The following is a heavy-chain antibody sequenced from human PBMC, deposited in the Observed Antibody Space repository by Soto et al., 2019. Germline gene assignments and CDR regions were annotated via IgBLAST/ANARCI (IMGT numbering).Heavy chain of an antibody. D-gene: IGHD2-15*01. CDR3: AKSCGGSCYSLLY. CDR2: ISYDGSNK. CDR1: GFTFSSYG. V-gene: IGHV3-30*18. J-gene: IGHJ4*02. Sequence: AGGSLRLSCAASGFTFSSYGMHWVRQAPGKGLEWVAVISYDGSNKYYADSVKGRFTISRDNSKNTLYLQMNSLRAEDTAVYYCAKSCGGSCYSLLYWGQGTLVTVSS.